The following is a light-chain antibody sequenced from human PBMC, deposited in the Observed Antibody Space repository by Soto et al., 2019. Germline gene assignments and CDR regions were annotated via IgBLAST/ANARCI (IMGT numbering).Light chain of an antibody. J-gene: IGKJ5*01. Sequence: DLQMTQSPSSLSASVGDRFTITCQASQNIKNYLNWYQQKPGRAPKLLIYDASNLEAGVPSRLRGSGSGTDFTFTISRLQPEDIATYYCQQYENLPTFGQGTRLEIK. CDR3: QQYENLPT. CDR2: DAS. CDR1: QNIKNY. V-gene: IGKV1-33*01.